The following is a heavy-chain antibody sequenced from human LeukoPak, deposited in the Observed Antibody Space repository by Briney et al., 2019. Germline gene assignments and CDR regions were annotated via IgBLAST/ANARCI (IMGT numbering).Heavy chain of an antibody. D-gene: IGHD2-15*01. Sequence: PSETLSLTCTVFGDSVTGYFLNWVRKPPGKGLEWIGHIYKIGTTNYNPSLKSRLTISADTSKTQFSLQLRSVTAADTAVYYCVIGVGWQPDYWGQGALVTVSS. J-gene: IGHJ4*02. V-gene: IGHV4-59*02. CDR3: VIGVGWQPDY. CDR2: IYKIGTT. CDR1: GDSVTGYF.